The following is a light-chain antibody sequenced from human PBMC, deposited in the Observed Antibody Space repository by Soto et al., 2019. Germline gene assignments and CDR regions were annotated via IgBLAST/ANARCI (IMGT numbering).Light chain of an antibody. J-gene: IGLJ1*01. CDR1: SSDVGGYNY. Sequence: QSVLTQPASVSGSPGQSITISCTGTSSDVGGYNYVSWSQQHPGKAPQLMIYEVSNRPSGVSNRFSGSKSGNTASLTISGLQAEDEADYYCSSYTNINTRACVFGTGTKVTVL. CDR3: SSYTNINTRACV. CDR2: EVS. V-gene: IGLV2-14*01.